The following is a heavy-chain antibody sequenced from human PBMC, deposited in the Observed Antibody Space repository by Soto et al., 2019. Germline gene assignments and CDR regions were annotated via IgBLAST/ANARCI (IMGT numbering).Heavy chain of an antibody. CDR2: ISAYNGNT. D-gene: IGHD5-12*01. Sequence: ASVKVSCKASGYTFTSYGISWVRQAPGQGLEWMGWISAYNGNTNYAQKLQGRVTMTKEPSTSTAYMELRSLRSDDTAVYYCARDGPIPTMGYSGYDFAQHTYYYYGMDVWGQGTTVTVSS. CDR1: GYTFTSYG. J-gene: IGHJ6*02. V-gene: IGHV1-18*01. CDR3: ARDGPIPTMGYSGYDFAQHTYYYYGMDV.